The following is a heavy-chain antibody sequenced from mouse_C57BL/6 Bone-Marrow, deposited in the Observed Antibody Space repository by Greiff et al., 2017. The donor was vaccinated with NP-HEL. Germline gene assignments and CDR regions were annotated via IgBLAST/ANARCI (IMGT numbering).Heavy chain of an antibody. Sequence: VQLQQPGAELVKPGASVKLSCKASGYTFTSYWMHWVKQRPGQGLEWIGMIHPNSGSTNYNEKFKSKATLTVDKSSSTAYMQLSSLTSEDSAVYYCARRGCYYGSRAWYFDVWGTGTTVTVSS. CDR2: IHPNSGST. CDR3: ARRGCYYGSRAWYFDV. CDR1: GYTFTSYW. V-gene: IGHV1-64*01. D-gene: IGHD1-1*01. J-gene: IGHJ1*03.